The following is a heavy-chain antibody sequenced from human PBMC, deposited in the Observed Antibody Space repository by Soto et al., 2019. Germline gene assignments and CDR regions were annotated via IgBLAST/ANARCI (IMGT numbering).Heavy chain of an antibody. CDR3: ARCFSTFGVGPVDY. Sequence: GGSLRLSCAVSGFTFSSHAVTWVRQAPGKGLEWVSGISGSGDTTYYADSVKGRFTISRDNSKNTLFLQMNSLRAEDTAVYYCARCFSTFGVGPVDYWGQGTLVTVSS. D-gene: IGHD3-3*01. J-gene: IGHJ4*02. CDR2: ISGSGDTT. V-gene: IGHV3-23*01. CDR1: GFTFSSHA.